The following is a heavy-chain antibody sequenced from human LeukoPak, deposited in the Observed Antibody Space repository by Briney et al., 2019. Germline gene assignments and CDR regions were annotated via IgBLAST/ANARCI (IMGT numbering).Heavy chain of an antibody. D-gene: IGHD1-26*01. CDR1: GFTFSSYG. J-gene: IGHJ4*02. Sequence: GRSLRLSCAASGFTFSSYGMHWVRQAPGKGLEWVAVIWYDGSNKYYADSVKGRFTISRDNSKNTLYLQMNSLRAEDTAVYYCARGSLEATGHHFDYWGQGTLVTVSS. V-gene: IGHV3-33*01. CDR2: IWYDGSNK. CDR3: ARGSLEATGHHFDY.